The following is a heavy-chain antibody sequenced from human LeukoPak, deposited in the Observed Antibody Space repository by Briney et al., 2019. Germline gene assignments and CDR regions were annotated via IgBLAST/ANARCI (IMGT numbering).Heavy chain of an antibody. J-gene: IGHJ6*04. CDR3: AELGITMIGGV. CDR2: ISSSGSTI. D-gene: IGHD3-10*02. CDR1: GFTFSTYE. Sequence: GGSLRLSCAASGFTFSTYEMNCISSSGSTIYYADSVKGRFTISRDNAKNSLYLQMNSLRAEDTAVYYCAELGITMIGGVWGKGTTVTISS. V-gene: IGHV3-48*03.